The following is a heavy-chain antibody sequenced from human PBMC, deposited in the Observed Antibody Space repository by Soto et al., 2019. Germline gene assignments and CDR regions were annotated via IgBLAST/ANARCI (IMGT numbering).Heavy chain of an antibody. CDR3: AKLAVANWFDP. CDR2: ISYDGSNK. D-gene: IGHD6-19*01. Sequence: GGSLRLSXAASGFTFSSYGMHWVRQAPGKGLEWVAVISYDGSNKYYADSVKGRFTISRDNSKNTLYLQMNSLRAEDTAVYYCAKLAVANWFDPWGQGTLVTVSS. CDR1: GFTFSSYG. J-gene: IGHJ5*02. V-gene: IGHV3-30*18.